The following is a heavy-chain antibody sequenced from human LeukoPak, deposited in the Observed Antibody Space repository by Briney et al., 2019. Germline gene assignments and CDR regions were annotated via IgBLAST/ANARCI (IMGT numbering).Heavy chain of an antibody. J-gene: IGHJ4*02. CDR1: GGSISSGSYY. D-gene: IGHD5-24*01. V-gene: IGHV4-61*02. CDR3: ARDEMATIDY. Sequence: PSETLSLTCTVSGGSISSGSYYWSWIRQPARKGLEWIGRIYTSGSTNYNPSLKSRVTISVDTSKNQFSLKLSSVTAADTAVYYCARDEMATIDYWGQGTLVTVSS. CDR2: IYTSGST.